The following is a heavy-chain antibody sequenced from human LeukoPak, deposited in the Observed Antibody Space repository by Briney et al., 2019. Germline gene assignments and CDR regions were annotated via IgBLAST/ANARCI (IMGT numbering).Heavy chain of an antibody. CDR1: GYTFTSYG. D-gene: IGHD3-3*01. CDR2: ISAYNGNT. V-gene: IGHV1-18*01. Sequence: ASVKVSCKASGYTFTSYGISWVRQAPGQGLEWMGWISAYNGNTNYAQKLQGRATMTTDTSTSTAYMELRSLRSDDTAVYYCARTQSRERDFWSGYYTGYYYYYGMDVWGQGTTVTVSS. CDR3: ARTQSRERDFWSGYYTGYYYYYGMDV. J-gene: IGHJ6*02.